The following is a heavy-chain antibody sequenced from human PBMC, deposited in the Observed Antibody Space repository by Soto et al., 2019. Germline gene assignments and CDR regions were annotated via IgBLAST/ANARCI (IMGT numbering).Heavy chain of an antibody. CDR1: GFTFRGYG. Sequence: QVQLVESGGGVVQPGWSLRLSCAASGFTFRGYGMHWVRQAPGRGLEWVALISYDGSIKYYADSVRGRFTISRDNSKTTLYLQMNSLRAEDTAVYYCANSEYSRYKNIDVWGQGTTVTVSS. J-gene: IGHJ6*02. CDR2: ISYDGSIK. CDR3: ANSEYSRYKNIDV. V-gene: IGHV3-30*18. D-gene: IGHD5-18*01.